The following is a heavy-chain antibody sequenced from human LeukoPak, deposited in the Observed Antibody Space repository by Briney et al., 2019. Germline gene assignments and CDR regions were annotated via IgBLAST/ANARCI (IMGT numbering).Heavy chain of an antibody. Sequence: PGRSLRLSCAASGFTFSSYGMHWVRQAPGKGLEWVAVMWYDGSNKYYADSVKGRFTISRDNSKTTLYLQMNSLRAEDTAVYYCASQYSSSWYGFDYWGQGTLVTVSS. D-gene: IGHD6-13*01. CDR2: MWYDGSNK. CDR3: ASQYSSSWYGFDY. V-gene: IGHV3-33*01. J-gene: IGHJ4*02. CDR1: GFTFSSYG.